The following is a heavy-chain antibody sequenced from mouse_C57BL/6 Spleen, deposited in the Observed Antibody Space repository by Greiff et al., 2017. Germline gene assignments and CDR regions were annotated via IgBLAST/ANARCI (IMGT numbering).Heavy chain of an antibody. J-gene: IGHJ4*01. D-gene: IGHD2-5*01. CDR2: IHPNSGST. V-gene: IGHV1-64*01. CDR3: ARSYSNSYYYALGY. Sequence: VQLQQPGAELVKPGASVKLSCKASGYTFTSYWMHWVKQRPGQGLEWIGMIHPNSGSTNYNEKFKSKATLTVDKSSSTAYMQLSSLTSEDSAVYYCARSYSNSYYYALGYWGQGTSVTVSS. CDR1: GYTFTSYW.